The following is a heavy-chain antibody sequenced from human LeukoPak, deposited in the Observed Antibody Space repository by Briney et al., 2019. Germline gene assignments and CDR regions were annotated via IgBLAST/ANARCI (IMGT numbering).Heavy chain of an antibody. J-gene: IGHJ4*02. Sequence: GESLKISCKGSGYSFTSYWIGWVRQMPGKGLEWMGIIYPGDSDTRYSPSFQGQVTISADKSISTVYLQWSSLKASDTAMYYCAIPYYCDSSGYFPFDYWGQGTLVTVSS. CDR3: AIPYYCDSSGYFPFDY. CDR2: IYPGDSDT. CDR1: GYSFTSYW. V-gene: IGHV5-51*01. D-gene: IGHD3-22*01.